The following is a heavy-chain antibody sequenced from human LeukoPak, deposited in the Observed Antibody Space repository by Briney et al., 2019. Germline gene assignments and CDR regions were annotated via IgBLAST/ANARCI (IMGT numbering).Heavy chain of an antibody. CDR2: IIPIFGTA. CDR1: GGTFSSYA. CDR3: ARGATYYDFWSGYYADY. V-gene: IGHV1-69*01. D-gene: IGHD3-3*01. Sequence: SVKVSCKASGGTFSSYAISWVRQAPGQGLEWMGGIIPIFGTANYAQKFQGRVTITADESTSTAYMELSSLRSEDTAVYYCARGATYYDFWSGYYADYWGQGTLVTVSS. J-gene: IGHJ4*02.